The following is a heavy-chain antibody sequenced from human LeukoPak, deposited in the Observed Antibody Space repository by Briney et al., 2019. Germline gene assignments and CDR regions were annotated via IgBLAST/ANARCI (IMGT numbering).Heavy chain of an antibody. CDR3: AKDQGSTVALDY. D-gene: IGHD4-23*01. J-gene: IGHJ4*02. CDR1: GFTFSSYG. V-gene: IGHV3-30*02. CDR2: IRYDGSNK. Sequence: GGSLRLSCAASGFTFSSYGMHWVRQAPGKGLEWVAFIRYDGSNKYYADSVKDRFTISRDNSKNTLYLQMNSLRAEDTAVYYCAKDQGSTVALDYWGQGTLVTVSS.